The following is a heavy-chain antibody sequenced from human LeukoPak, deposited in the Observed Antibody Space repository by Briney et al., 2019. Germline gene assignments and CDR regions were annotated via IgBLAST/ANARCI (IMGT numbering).Heavy chain of an antibody. V-gene: IGHV3-30*02. Sequence: GGSLRLACAASGFTFSSYGMHWVRQAPGKGLEWVAFIRSDGSNQYYRNSVKGRFTISRDNSKNKVYLQMNSLRREDTAVYYCEAVAGFFDYWGQGTLVTVSS. D-gene: IGHD6-19*01. J-gene: IGHJ4*02. CDR3: EAVAGFFDY. CDR1: GFTFSSYG. CDR2: IRSDGSNQ.